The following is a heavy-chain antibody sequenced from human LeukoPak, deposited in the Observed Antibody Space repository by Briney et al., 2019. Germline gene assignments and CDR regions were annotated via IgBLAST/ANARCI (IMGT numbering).Heavy chain of an antibody. D-gene: IGHD1-26*01. CDR3: AKGSGREGGP. CDR1: GFTFSDSY. J-gene: IGHJ5*02. CDR2: ISGSGGDI. Sequence: PGGSPRLSCAASGFTFSDSYMSWIRQAPGKGLEWLSYISGSGGDIAYRDSVKGRMTISRDNAKNSLYLQMNSLTVEDTAVYYCAKGSGREGGPWGQGTLVTVSS. V-gene: IGHV3-11*04.